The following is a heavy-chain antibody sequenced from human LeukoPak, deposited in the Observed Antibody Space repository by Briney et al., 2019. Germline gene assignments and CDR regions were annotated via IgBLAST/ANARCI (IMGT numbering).Heavy chain of an antibody. D-gene: IGHD3-9*01. CDR1: GFTVSTTY. CDR3: ARGVVDFDWLWERDY. J-gene: IGHJ4*02. CDR2: IYSGGST. Sequence: GGSLRLSCAASGFTVSTTYMNWVRQAPGKGLEWVSVIYSGGSTYYADSLKGRFTISRDNAKNSLYLQMNSLRAEDTAVYYCARGVVDFDWLWERDYWGQGTLVTVSS. V-gene: IGHV3-66*01.